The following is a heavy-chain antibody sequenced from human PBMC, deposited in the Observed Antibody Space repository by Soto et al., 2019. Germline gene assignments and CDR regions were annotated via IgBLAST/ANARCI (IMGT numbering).Heavy chain of an antibody. V-gene: IGHV3-23*01. CDR3: AKIATYYYDSSGYYFQH. CDR1: GFTFSSYA. D-gene: IGHD3-22*01. J-gene: IGHJ1*01. CDR2: ISGSGGST. Sequence: GGSLRLSCAASGFTFSSYAMSWVRQAPGKGLEWVSAISGSGGSTYYADSVKGRFTISRDNSKNTLYLQMNSLRAEDTAVYYCAKIATYYYDSSGYYFQHWGQGTLVTVSS.